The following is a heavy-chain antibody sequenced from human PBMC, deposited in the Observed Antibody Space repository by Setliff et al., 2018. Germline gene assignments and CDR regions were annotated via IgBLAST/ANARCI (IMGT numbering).Heavy chain of an antibody. CDR2: MNIDNGKT. D-gene: IGHD2-21*01. CDR3: ARGYCDGIGCPAPLYYFDS. CDR1: GYTFSLYA. V-gene: IGHV1-3*03. J-gene: IGHJ4*02. Sequence: GASVKVSCKASGYTFSLYAMHWLRQAPGQRLEWMGWMNIDNGKTEYSQEFQDRVTFTRDTSANTAYMELSSLSSDDMAIYYCARGYCDGIGCPAPLYYFDSWGQGTLVTVSS.